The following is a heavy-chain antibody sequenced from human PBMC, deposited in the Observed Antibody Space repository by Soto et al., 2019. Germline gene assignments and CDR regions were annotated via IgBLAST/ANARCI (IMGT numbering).Heavy chain of an antibody. V-gene: IGHV4-34*01. J-gene: IGHJ6*03. CDR3: ARGLPETAMVGYYMDV. CDR1: GGSFSGYY. Sequence: PSETLSLTWAVYGGSFSGYYWSWIRQPPGKGLEWIGEINHSGSTNYNPSLKSRVTISVDTSKNQFSLKLSSVTAADTAVYYCARGLPETAMVGYYMDVWGKGTTVTVSS. D-gene: IGHD5-18*01. CDR2: INHSGST.